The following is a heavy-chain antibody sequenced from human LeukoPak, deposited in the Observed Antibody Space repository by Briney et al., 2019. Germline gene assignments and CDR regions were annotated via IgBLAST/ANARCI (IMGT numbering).Heavy chain of an antibody. D-gene: IGHD3-10*01. J-gene: IGHJ4*02. CDR3: ARVGTYGSGSYLSWLDY. CDR2: INHSGST. V-gene: IGHV4-34*01. Sequence: SSETLSLTCAVYGGSFSGYYWSWIRQPPGKGLEWIGEINHSGSTNYNPSLKSRVTISVDTSKKQFSLKLSSVTAADTAVYYCARVGTYGSGSYLSWLDYWGQGTLVTVSS. CDR1: GGSFSGYY.